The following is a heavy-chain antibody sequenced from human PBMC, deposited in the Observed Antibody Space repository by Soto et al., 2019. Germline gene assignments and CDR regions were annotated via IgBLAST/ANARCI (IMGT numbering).Heavy chain of an antibody. CDR1: GYTFTSYD. D-gene: IGHD3-3*01. Sequence: GASVKVSCKASGYTFTSYDINWVRQATGQGLEWMGWMNPNSGNTGYAQKFQGRDTMNRNTSISTAYMELSSLRSEDTAVYYCASSRVRFLEWLLPYYYYGMDVWGQGTTVTVSS. J-gene: IGHJ6*02. V-gene: IGHV1-8*01. CDR3: ASSRVRFLEWLLPYYYYGMDV. CDR2: MNPNSGNT.